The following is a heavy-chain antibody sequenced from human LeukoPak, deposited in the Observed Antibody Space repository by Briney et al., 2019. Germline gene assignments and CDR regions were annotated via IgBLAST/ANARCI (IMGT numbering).Heavy chain of an antibody. Sequence: HPGGSLRLSCAASGFTFSSYAMSWVRQAPGKGLEWVSAISGSGGSTYYADSVKGRFTISRDNSKNTLYLQMNSLRAEDTAVYYCAKDQGYYYDSSGIDYWGQGTLVTVSS. CDR3: AKDQGYYYDSSGIDY. CDR2: ISGSGGST. V-gene: IGHV3-23*01. D-gene: IGHD3-22*01. J-gene: IGHJ4*02. CDR1: GFTFSSYA.